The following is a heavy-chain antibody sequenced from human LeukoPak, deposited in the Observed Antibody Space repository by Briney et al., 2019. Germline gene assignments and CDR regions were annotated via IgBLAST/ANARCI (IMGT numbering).Heavy chain of an antibody. Sequence: ASVKVSCKASGYTFTDYYMHRVRQAPGQGLEWMGWINPNSGGTNYAQKFQGRATMTRDTSISTAYMELSRLRSDDTAVYYCAREGPIVGATHLVVHWGQGTLVTVSS. D-gene: IGHD1-26*01. CDR3: AREGPIVGATHLVVH. CDR2: INPNSGGT. J-gene: IGHJ4*02. V-gene: IGHV1-2*02. CDR1: GYTFTDYY.